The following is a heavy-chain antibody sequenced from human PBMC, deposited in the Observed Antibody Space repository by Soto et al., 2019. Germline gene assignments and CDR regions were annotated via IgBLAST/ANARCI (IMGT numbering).Heavy chain of an antibody. CDR3: ARHPYYDFWSGYLKAFDI. V-gene: IGHV5-51*01. J-gene: IGHJ3*02. D-gene: IGHD3-3*01. Sequence: PGESLKISCKGSGYGFTSYWIGWVRQMPGKGLEWMGIIYPGDSDTRYSPSFQGQVTISADKSISTAYLQWSSLKASDTAMYYCARHPYYDFWSGYLKAFDIWGQGTMVTVSS. CDR1: GYGFTSYW. CDR2: IYPGDSDT.